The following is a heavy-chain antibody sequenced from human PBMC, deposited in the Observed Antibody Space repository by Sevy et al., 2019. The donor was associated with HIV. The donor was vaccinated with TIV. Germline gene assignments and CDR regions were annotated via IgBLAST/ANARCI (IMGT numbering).Heavy chain of an antibody. V-gene: IGHV3-15*01. CDR1: GFTFRNAW. CDR3: STDIVVQSGYSYDFSTFNPDLPHNSGADV. Sequence: GGSLRLSCTASGFTFRNAWMTWVRQVPGKGLEWVGRIRNDPDGGTTDYAAPVRGRFTISRDDSKNTLYLQMNSLETGDTAVYYSSTDIVVQSGYSYDFSTFNPDLPHNSGADVWGQGTTVTVSS. J-gene: IGHJ6*02. CDR2: IRNDPDGGTT. D-gene: IGHD5-12*01.